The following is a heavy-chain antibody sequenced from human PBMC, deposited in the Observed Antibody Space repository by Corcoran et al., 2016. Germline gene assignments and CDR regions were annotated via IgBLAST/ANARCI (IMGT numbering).Heavy chain of an antibody. CDR2: IWCVGSNK. Sequence: QVQLVESGGGVVKPGRSLRLSCAASGFTFSSYGMHWVRQAPGKGLEWVAVIWCVGSNKYYADSVKGRFTISRDNSKNTLYLQMNSRRAEDMAVYYCGRGAERPFYGLDVWGQGTTVTVSS. CDR3: GRGAERPFYGLDV. V-gene: IGHV3-33*01. D-gene: IGHD6-25*01. J-gene: IGHJ6*02. CDR1: GFTFSSYG.